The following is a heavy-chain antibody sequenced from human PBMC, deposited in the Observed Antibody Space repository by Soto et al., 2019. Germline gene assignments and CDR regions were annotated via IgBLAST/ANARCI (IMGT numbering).Heavy chain of an antibody. D-gene: IGHD6-13*01. J-gene: IGHJ5*02. CDR1: GGTFSSYA. CDR3: ARDRGYSSPRRGPLFWFDP. Sequence: QVQLVQSGAEVKKPGSSVKVSCKASGGTFSSYAISWVRQAPGQGLEWMGGIIPIFGTANYAQKFQGRVTITADESTSTAYMELSSLRAEDTAGYYCARDRGYSSPRRGPLFWFDPWGQGTLVTVAS. CDR2: IIPIFGTA. V-gene: IGHV1-69*12.